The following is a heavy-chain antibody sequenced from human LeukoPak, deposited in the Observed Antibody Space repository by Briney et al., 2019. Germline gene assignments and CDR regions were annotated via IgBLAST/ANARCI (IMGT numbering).Heavy chain of an antibody. Sequence: GESLKISCQGSGYSFTDYWIGWVRQMPGKSLEGMGIIFPDDADTKYSPSLQGQVTISVDKSISTAYLQWRSLKASDSAMSYCARHGLAGCIGGRCFTSFHYYGMDVWGQGTTVTVSS. CDR3: ARHGLAGCIGGRCFTSFHYYGMDV. CDR2: IFPDDADT. J-gene: IGHJ6*02. CDR1: GYSFTDYW. D-gene: IGHD2-15*01. V-gene: IGHV5-51*01.